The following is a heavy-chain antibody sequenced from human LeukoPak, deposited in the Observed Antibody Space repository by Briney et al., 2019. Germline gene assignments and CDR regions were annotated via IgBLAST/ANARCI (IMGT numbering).Heavy chain of an antibody. J-gene: IGHJ4*02. CDR1: GYSFTSNW. D-gene: IGHD1-26*01. Sequence: GESLKISCDGSGYSFTSNWISWVRQMPGKGLEWMGRIDPSDSHINYSPSFQGHVIISVDKSIGTAYLQWSSLRASDTAMYYCARQGRGSYRRDFDYWGQGTLVTVSS. CDR2: IDPSDSHI. CDR3: ARQGRGSYRRDFDY. V-gene: IGHV5-10-1*01.